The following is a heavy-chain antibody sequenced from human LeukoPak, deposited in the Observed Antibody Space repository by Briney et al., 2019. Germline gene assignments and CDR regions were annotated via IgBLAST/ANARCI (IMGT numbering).Heavy chain of an antibody. CDR2: IYVDGTT. CDR1: GFTVSSNY. Sequence: PGGSLRLSCAASGFTVSSNYMSWVRQAPGKGLEWVSVIYVDGTTYYADSVKGRFTISRDNSKNTLSLQMNSLRAEDTAVYYCAKGFAWHYYYAMDVWGQGTTVTVSS. J-gene: IGHJ6*02. V-gene: IGHV3-53*01. CDR3: AKGFAWHYYYAMDV.